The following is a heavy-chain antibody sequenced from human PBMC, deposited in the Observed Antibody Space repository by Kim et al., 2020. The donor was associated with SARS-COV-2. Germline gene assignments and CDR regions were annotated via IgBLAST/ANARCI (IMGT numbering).Heavy chain of an antibody. Sequence: AQKFQGRVPITADESTSTAYMELSSLRSEDTAVYYCARDNYGSGSYQFDPWGQGTLVTVSS. D-gene: IGHD3-10*01. V-gene: IGHV1-69*01. J-gene: IGHJ5*02. CDR3: ARDNYGSGSYQFDP.